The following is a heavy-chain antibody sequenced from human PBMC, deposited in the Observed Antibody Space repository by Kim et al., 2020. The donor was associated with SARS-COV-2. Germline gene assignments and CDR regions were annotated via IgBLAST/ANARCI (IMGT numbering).Heavy chain of an antibody. CDR2: IKSKTDGGTT. Sequence: GGSLRLSCAASGFTFSNAWMSWVRQAPGKGLEWVGRIKSKTDGGTTDYAAPVKGRFTISRDDSKNTLYLQMNSLKTEDTAVYYCTPRGYCTNGVCYTDAFDIWGQGTMVTVSS. CDR1: GFTFSNAW. CDR3: TPRGYCTNGVCYTDAFDI. J-gene: IGHJ3*02. V-gene: IGHV3-15*01. D-gene: IGHD2-8*01.